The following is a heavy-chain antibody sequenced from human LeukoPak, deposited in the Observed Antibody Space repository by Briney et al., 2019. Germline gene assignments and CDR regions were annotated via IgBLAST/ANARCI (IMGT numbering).Heavy chain of an antibody. D-gene: IGHD3-16*01. CDR3: ARGLGGSPGGDYYYGMDV. CDR1: GYTFTSYA. V-gene: IGHV1-69*13. Sequence: ASVKVSCKASGYTFTSYAMHWVRQAPGQGLEWMGGIIPIFGTANYAQKFQGRVTITADESTSTAYMELSSLRSEDTAVYYCARGLGGSPGGDYYYGMDVWGQGTTVTVSS. CDR2: IIPIFGTA. J-gene: IGHJ6*02.